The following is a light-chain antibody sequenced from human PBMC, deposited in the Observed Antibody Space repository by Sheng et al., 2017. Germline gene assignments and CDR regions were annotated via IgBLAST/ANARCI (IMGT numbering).Light chain of an antibody. CDR2: TDN. J-gene: IGLJ2*01. CDR3: ASWDDSLSSVL. Sequence: QSVLTQPPSVSGTPGQRVTISCSGSSSSIGSNVVNWYQQLPGTAPKLLMHTDNQRPSGVPDRFSGSKSGTSASLAISGLRSEDEADYYCASWDDSLSSVLFGGGTKLTVL. V-gene: IGLV1-47*02. CDR1: SSSIGSNV.